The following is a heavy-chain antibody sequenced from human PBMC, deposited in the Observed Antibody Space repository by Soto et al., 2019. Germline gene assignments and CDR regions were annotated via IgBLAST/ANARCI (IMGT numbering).Heavy chain of an antibody. J-gene: IGHJ4*02. D-gene: IGHD3-10*01. CDR2: VYSGGAT. CDR3: VRGRYGSEIH. Sequence: EVRLVESGGGLVQPGGSLRLSCAAFGFTVSSNYMTWVRLAPGKGLEWVSLVYSGGATHYAASVKRRFTISTHSSQNTLFLQMNSLRTEDTATYYCVRGRYGSEIHWGQGTKVTVSS. V-gene: IGHV3-53*04. CDR1: GFTVSSNY.